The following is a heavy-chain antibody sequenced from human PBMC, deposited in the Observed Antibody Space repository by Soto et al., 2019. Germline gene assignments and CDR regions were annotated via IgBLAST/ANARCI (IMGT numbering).Heavy chain of an antibody. Sequence: PSETLSLTCAVYGGSFSGFYWTWIRQPPGKGLEWIGEINHSGSTNYNPSLKSRATISVDTSKNQFSLKLSSVTAADTAVYYCVREGGAIGRMDVWGKGTTVTVSS. J-gene: IGHJ6*03. V-gene: IGHV4-34*01. CDR1: GGSFSGFY. D-gene: IGHD2-21*01. CDR3: VREGGAIGRMDV. CDR2: INHSGST.